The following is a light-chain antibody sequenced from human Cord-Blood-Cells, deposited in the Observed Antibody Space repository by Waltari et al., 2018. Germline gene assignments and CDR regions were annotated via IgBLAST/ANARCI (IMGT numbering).Light chain of an antibody. CDR2: YAS. CDR1: QSIGSS. J-gene: IGKJ1*01. Sequence: EIVLTQYPDFQSVTPKEKVTITCRASQSIGSSLHWYQQKPDQSPKLLSRYASRSFLCVPSRFSGSGSGTDFTLTINCLEAEDAAAYYCHQSSSLPETFGQGTKVEIK. V-gene: IGKV6-21*01. CDR3: HQSSSLPET.